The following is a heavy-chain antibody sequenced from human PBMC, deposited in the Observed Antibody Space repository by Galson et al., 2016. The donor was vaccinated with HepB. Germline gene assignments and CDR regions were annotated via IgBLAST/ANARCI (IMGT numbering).Heavy chain of an antibody. CDR3: VRDHSVVPTTAYNWFDP. CDR1: GFAFSSHW. CDR2: INSDGTIS. J-gene: IGHJ5*02. D-gene: IGHD4-23*01. V-gene: IGHV3-74*01. Sequence: SLRLSCAASGFAFSSHWMHWVRHDLGKGLVWVSRINSDGTISNYADSVKGRFTISRDNAKNTLYLQMNSLGAEDTAVYFCVRDHSVVPTTAYNWFDPWGRGTLVTVSS.